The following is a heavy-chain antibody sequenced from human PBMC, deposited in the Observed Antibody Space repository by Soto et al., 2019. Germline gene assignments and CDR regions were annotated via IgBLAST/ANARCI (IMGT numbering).Heavy chain of an antibody. Sequence: SETLSLTCTVSGGSISSGGYYWSWIRQHPGKGLEWIGYIYYSGSTYYNPSLKSRVTISVDTSKNQFSLKLSSVTAADTAVYYCARGDYDSSGYPVSGYWGQGTLVTVSS. V-gene: IGHV4-31*03. CDR1: GGSISSGGYY. CDR3: ARGDYDSSGYPVSGY. D-gene: IGHD3-22*01. J-gene: IGHJ4*02. CDR2: IYYSGST.